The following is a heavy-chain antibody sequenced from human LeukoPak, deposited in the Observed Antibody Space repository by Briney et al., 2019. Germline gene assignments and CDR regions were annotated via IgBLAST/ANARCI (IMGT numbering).Heavy chain of an antibody. CDR1: GGSFSGYY. CDR3: ARLRDYDYVWGTYRFLDC. D-gene: IGHD3-16*02. Sequence: SETLSLTCAVYGGSFSGYYWSWIRQPPGKGLEWIGEINHSGSANYNPSLKSRVTISVDTSKNQFSLKLSSVTAADTAVYYCARLRDYDYVWGTYRFLDCWGQGTLVTVSS. J-gene: IGHJ4*02. V-gene: IGHV4-34*01. CDR2: INHSGSA.